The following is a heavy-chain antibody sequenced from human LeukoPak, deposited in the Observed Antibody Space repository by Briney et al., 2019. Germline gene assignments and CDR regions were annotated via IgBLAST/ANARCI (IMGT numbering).Heavy chain of an antibody. CDR1: GFTFTSYT. CDR3: VRDRNNNYFDY. D-gene: IGHD1-14*01. Sequence: PGRSLRLSCAASGFTFTSYTMHWVRQAPGKGLEWVAATSYDGGNKYYADSVKGRFTISRDNSNNTVYLHMNSLKAEDTALYYCVRDRNNNYFDYWGQGTLLTVSS. J-gene: IGHJ4*02. V-gene: IGHV3-30*04. CDR2: TSYDGGNK.